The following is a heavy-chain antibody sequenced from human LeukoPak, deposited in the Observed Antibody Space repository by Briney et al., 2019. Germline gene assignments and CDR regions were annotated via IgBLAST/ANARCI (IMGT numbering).Heavy chain of an antibody. J-gene: IGHJ4*02. CDR3: ARYYYGWDY. Sequence: SQTLSLTCAISGDSVSSNSAAWNWIRQSQSRGLEWLGRTYYRSKWYNEYALSVRSRITINADTSKNQFSLQLNSVTPEDTAVYYCARYYYGWDYWGQGTLVTVSS. CDR1: GDSVSSNSAA. V-gene: IGHV6-1*01. D-gene: IGHD3-10*01. CDR2: TYYRSKWYN.